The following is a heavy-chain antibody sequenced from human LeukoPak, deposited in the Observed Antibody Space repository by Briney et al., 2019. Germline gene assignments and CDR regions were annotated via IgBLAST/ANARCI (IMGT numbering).Heavy chain of an antibody. CDR1: GFTFSNAW. J-gene: IGHJ3*02. CDR2: IKSESKGGTT. D-gene: IGHD3-10*01. CDR3: RTQPAVYYGGSDTFNI. Sequence: GGSLRLSCAASGFTFSNAWMSWVRQAPGKGLEWIARIKSESKGGTTDHAAPVKGRFTISRDDSKNTLFLQMNSLETEDTAVYYCRTQPAVYYGGSDTFNIWGQGTMVTVSS. V-gene: IGHV3-15*01.